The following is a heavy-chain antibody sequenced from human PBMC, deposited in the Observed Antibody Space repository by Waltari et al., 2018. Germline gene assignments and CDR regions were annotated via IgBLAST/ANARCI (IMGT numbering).Heavy chain of an antibody. D-gene: IGHD3-22*01. CDR2: IYYSGST. V-gene: IGHV4-39*01. J-gene: IGHJ4*02. CDR3: ARHERDSSGPTV. Sequence: QLQLQESGPGLVKPSETLSLTCTVSGGSISSSSYYWGWIRQPPGKGLEWIGSIYYSGSTYYNPSLKSRVTISVDTSKNQFSLKLSSVTAADTAVYYCARHERDSSGPTVWGQGTLVTVSS. CDR1: GGSISSSSYY.